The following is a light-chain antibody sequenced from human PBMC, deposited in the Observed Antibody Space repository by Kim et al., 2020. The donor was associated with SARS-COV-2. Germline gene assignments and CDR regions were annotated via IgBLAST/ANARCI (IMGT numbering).Light chain of an antibody. Sequence: DIQMTQSPSSLSASLGDRVTITCRASQGISNYFGWYQQKPGKAPTRLIYGASTLQRGVPSRFSGSGSETEFTLTISSLQPEDFATYCCLQHHAYPRTFGEGTKVDIK. CDR1: QGISNY. CDR2: GAS. CDR3: LQHHAYPRT. V-gene: IGKV1-17*01. J-gene: IGKJ1*01.